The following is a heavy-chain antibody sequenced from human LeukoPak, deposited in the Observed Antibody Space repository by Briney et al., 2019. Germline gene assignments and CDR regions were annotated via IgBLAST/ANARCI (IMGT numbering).Heavy chain of an antibody. D-gene: IGHD3-10*01. CDR1: GGSISGYY. CDR3: ARKKARRGNYYGSGSYYWFDP. Sequence: PSETLSLTCTVSGGSISGYYWTWMRQPPGKGLEWIGYIYDSGSTNYNPSLKSRVTISVDTSKNQFSLKLSSVTAADTAVYYCARKKARRGNYYGSGSYYWFDPWGQGTLVTVSS. J-gene: IGHJ5*02. V-gene: IGHV4-59*12. CDR2: IYDSGST.